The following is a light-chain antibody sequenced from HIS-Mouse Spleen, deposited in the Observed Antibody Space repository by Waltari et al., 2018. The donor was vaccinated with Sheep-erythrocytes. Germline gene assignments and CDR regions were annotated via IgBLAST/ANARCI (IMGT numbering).Light chain of an antibody. J-gene: IGKJ3*01. V-gene: IGKV1-39*01. CDR2: AAS. Sequence: DIQMTQSPSSLSASVGDRVTITCRASQSISSYLNGYQQKPGKAPKLLIYAASSLQSGVPSRCSGSGSGTDFTLTISSLQPEDFATYYCQQSYSTPQFTFGPGTKVDIK. CDR1: QSISSY. CDR3: QQSYSTPQFT.